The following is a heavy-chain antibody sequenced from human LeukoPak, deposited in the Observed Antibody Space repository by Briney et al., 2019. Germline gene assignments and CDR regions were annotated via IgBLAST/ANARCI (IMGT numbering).Heavy chain of an antibody. J-gene: IGHJ6*02. CDR2: ISYDGSNK. CDR1: GFTFSSYG. V-gene: IGHV3-30*18. D-gene: IGHD5-12*01. Sequence: GRSLRLSCAASGFTFSSYGMHWVRQAPGKGLEWVAVISYDGSNKYYADSVKGRFTISRDNSKNTLYLQMNSLRAEDTAVYYCAKDSVSEWLPKLYYYYGMDVWGQGTTVTVSS. CDR3: AKDSVSEWLPKLYYYYGMDV.